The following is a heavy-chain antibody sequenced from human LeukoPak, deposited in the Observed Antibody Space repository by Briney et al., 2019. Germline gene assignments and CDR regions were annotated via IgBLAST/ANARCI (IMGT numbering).Heavy chain of an antibody. Sequence: GGSLRLSCAASGFTLSRYAMSWVRQAPGKGLEWVSAISGSGGSTYYADSVKGRFTVSRDNSKNTLYLQMNILRTEDTAVYYCAKGDGAFDIWGQGTMVTFSS. CDR1: GFTLSRYA. CDR3: AKGDGAFDI. V-gene: IGHV3-23*01. D-gene: IGHD2-21*02. CDR2: ISGSGGST. J-gene: IGHJ3*02.